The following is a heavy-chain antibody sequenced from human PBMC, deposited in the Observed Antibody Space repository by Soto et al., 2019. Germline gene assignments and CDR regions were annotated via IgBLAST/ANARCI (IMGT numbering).Heavy chain of an antibody. D-gene: IGHD1-26*01. CDR2: ISGSGENT. CDR3: ARPTGTSYYWKYYFDY. Sequence: EVQLLESGGGLVQPEGSLRLSCEVSGFTFSSFAMSWVRQAPGKGLEWVSSISGSGENTYYADSVKGRFTISRDSSKNTLYLEMNSLRAEDTAVYYGARPTGTSYYWKYYFDYWGQGSLVTVSS. CDR1: GFTFSSFA. V-gene: IGHV3-23*01. J-gene: IGHJ4*02.